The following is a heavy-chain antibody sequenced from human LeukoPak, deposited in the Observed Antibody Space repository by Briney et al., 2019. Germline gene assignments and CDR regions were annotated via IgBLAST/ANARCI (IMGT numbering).Heavy chain of an antibody. D-gene: IGHD3-3*01. V-gene: IGHV1-8*01. J-gene: IGHJ6*03. CDR1: GYTFTSYD. CDR3: ARGGYYDFWSGYYPYYYYYYMDV. CDR2: MNPNSGNT. Sequence: GASVKVSCKASGYTFTSYDTNWVRQATGQGLEWMGWMNPNSGNTGYAQKFQGRVTMTRNTSISTAYMELSSLRSEDTAVYYCARGGYYDFWSGYYPYYYYYYMDVWGKGTTVTVSS.